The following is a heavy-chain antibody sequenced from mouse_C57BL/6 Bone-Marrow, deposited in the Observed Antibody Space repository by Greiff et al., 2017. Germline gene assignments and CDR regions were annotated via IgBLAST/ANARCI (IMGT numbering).Heavy chain of an antibody. CDR2: ISPRSGNI. V-gene: IGHV1-81*01. Sequence: QVQLQQSGAELARPGASVKLSCKASGYTFTSYGISWVKQRTGQGLEWIGEISPRSGNIYYNEKFKGKASLTAYNSSSTAYMELRSLTSEDSSVYFCASFESWFAYWGQGPRVTGSA. J-gene: IGHJ3*01. CDR1: GYTFTSYG. CDR3: ASFESWFAY.